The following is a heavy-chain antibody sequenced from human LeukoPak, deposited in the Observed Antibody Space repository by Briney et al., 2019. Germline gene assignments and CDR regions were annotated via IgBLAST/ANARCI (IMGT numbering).Heavy chain of an antibody. D-gene: IGHD3-10*01. J-gene: IGHJ6*02. CDR2: INPSGGST. V-gene: IGHV1-46*01. CDR1: GYTFTSYH. Sequence: GASVKVSCKASGYTFTSYHMHWVRQAPGQGLEWMGIINPSGGSTSYAQKFQGRVTMTRDTSTSTVYMELSSLRSEDTAVYYCARRQYYGSGSSYGMDVWGQGTTVTVSS. CDR3: ARRQYYGSGSSYGMDV.